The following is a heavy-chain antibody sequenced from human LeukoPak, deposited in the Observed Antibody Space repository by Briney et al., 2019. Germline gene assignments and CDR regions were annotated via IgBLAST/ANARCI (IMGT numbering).Heavy chain of an antibody. D-gene: IGHD6-13*01. CDR1: GFTFSSYA. V-gene: IGHV3-23*01. CDR2: ISGSGDST. Sequence: GGSLRLSCAASGFTFSSYAMSWVRQAPGKGLEWVSAISGSGDSTYYGDSVKGRFTISRDNSKNTLYLQKNSLRAEDTAVYYCAKTRPLDSSSWSHGDYWGQGTLVTVSS. CDR3: AKTRPLDSSSWSHGDY. J-gene: IGHJ4*02.